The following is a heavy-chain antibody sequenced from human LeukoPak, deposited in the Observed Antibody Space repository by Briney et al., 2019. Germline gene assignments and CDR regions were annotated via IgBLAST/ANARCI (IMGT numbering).Heavy chain of an antibody. Sequence: GGSLRLSCAASGFTFSSYGMHWVRQAPGKGLEWVAFIRYDGSNKYYADSVKGRFTISRDNSKNTLYLQMNILRAEDTAVYYCARGQYLGPPDAFDIWGQGTMVTVSS. D-gene: IGHD2/OR15-2a*01. J-gene: IGHJ3*02. CDR1: GFTFSSYG. CDR3: ARGQYLGPPDAFDI. CDR2: IRYDGSNK. V-gene: IGHV3-30*02.